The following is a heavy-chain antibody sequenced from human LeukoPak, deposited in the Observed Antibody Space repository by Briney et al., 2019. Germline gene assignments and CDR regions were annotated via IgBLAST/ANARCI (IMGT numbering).Heavy chain of an antibody. Sequence: SETLSLTCTVSGGSISSYYWSWIRQPAGKGLEWIGRIYTSGSTNYNPSLKSRVTMSVDTSKNQFSLKLSSVTAADTAVYYCARDRGVVRDYYYYYMDVWGKGTTVTVSS. J-gene: IGHJ6*03. D-gene: IGHD2-2*01. V-gene: IGHV4-4*07. CDR2: IYTSGST. CDR3: ARDRGVVRDYYYYYMDV. CDR1: GGSISSYY.